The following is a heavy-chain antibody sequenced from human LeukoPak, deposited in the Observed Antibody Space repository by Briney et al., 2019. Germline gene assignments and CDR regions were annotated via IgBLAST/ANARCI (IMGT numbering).Heavy chain of an antibody. CDR2: FNPEDGET. CDR1: GYTLTELS. J-gene: IGHJ3*02. Sequence: ASVKVSCKVSGYTLTELSMHWVRQAPGKGLEWMGGFNPEDGETIYAQKFQGRVTMTEDTSTDTAYMELSSLRSEDTAVYYCATPSHDSSGYYYIDAFDIWGQGTMVTVSA. D-gene: IGHD3-22*01. V-gene: IGHV1-24*01. CDR3: ATPSHDSSGYYYIDAFDI.